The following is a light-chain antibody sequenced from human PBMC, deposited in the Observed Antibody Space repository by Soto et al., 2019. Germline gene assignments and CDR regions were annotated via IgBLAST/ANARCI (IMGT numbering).Light chain of an antibody. CDR3: TSYTSSGTLV. CDR2: AVT. CDR1: SSDVGGYHY. J-gene: IGLJ3*02. Sequence: QSALAQPASVSGSPGQSITISCTGTSSDVGGYHYVSWYQHRPGRVPKLIIYAVTNRASGGTNRFSASKSGNTASLTISGLLADDEADYDCTSYTSSGTLVFGGGTKLTVL. V-gene: IGLV2-14*01.